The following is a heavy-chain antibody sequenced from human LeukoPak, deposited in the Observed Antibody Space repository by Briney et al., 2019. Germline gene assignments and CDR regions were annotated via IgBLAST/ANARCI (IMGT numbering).Heavy chain of an antibody. D-gene: IGHD3-3*01. J-gene: IGHJ3*02. CDR2: ISAYNGNT. CDR1: GYTFTSYG. CDR3: ARDRSFYYDFWSGYYSDSNHDAFDI. Sequence: GASVTVSCKASGYTFTSYGISWVRQAPGQGLEWMGWISAYNGNTNYAQKLQGRVTMTTDTSTSTAYMELRSLRSDDTAVYYCARDRSFYYDFWSGYYSDSNHDAFDIWGQGTMVTVSS. V-gene: IGHV1-18*01.